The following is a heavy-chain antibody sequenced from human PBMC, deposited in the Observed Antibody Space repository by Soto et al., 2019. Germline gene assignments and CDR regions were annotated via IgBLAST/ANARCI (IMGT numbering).Heavy chain of an antibody. CDR3: ARGASSGFEYWYFDL. D-gene: IGHD5-12*01. Sequence: QVQLVQSGAELKKPGSSVKVSCEASGGSFSKKAISWVRQAPGQGLEWMGGINTKFGATNYAPKFQGRITITADESTNTVYMALSSLTSEDTAVYYCARGASSGFEYWYFDLWGHGTLVSVSS. V-gene: IGHV1-69*01. CDR2: INTKFGAT. J-gene: IGHJ2*01. CDR1: GGSFSKKA.